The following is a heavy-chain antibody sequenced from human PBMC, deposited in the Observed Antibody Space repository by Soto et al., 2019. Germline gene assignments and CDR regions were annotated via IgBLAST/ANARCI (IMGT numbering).Heavy chain of an antibody. CDR1: GGSFGSYA. Sequence: PGRSLRLSCAASGGSFGSYALSWVRQAPGKGLEWVSTISGSDGKTFYADSVKGRFSISRDTSQSTLYLQMNSLRADDTAMYYCARWSYLDYRGQRTPVTVSS. J-gene: IGHJ1*01. CDR2: ISGSDGKT. D-gene: IGHD3-10*01. V-gene: IGHV3-23*01. CDR3: ARWSYLDY.